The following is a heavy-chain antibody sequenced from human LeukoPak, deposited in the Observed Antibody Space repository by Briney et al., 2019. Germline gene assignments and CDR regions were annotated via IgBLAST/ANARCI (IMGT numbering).Heavy chain of an antibody. V-gene: IGHV1-18*01. CDR1: GYTFTSYD. CDR2: MNPNSGNT. Sequence: ASVKVSCKASGYTFTSYDINWVRQATGQGLEWMGWMNPNSGNTNYAQKLQGRVTMTTDTSTSTAYMELRSLRSDDTAVYYCARDLSLAAAGTGFWFDPWGQGTLVTVSS. CDR3: ARDLSLAAAGTGFWFDP. J-gene: IGHJ5*02. D-gene: IGHD6-13*01.